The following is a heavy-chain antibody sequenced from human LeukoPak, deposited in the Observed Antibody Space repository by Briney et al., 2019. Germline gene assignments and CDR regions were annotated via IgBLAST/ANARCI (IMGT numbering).Heavy chain of an antibody. CDR3: ARERDDFWSANYPNDY. Sequence: TLSLTCTVSGGSISSDSYYWSWIRQPAGKGLEWIGRIYTSGSTNYNPSLKSRVTISVDTSKNQFSLKLSSVTAADTTVYYCARERDDFWSANYPNDYWGQKTLVTVSS. J-gene: IGHJ4*02. CDR2: IYTSGST. D-gene: IGHD3-3*01. CDR1: GGSISSDSYY. V-gene: IGHV4-61*02.